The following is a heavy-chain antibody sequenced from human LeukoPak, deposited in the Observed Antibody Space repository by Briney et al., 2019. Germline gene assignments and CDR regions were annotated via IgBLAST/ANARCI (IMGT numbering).Heavy chain of an antibody. Sequence: PGGSLRLSCAASGFTFSSYAMSWVRQAPGKGLEWVSAISGSGGSTYYADSVKGRFTISRDNSKNTLYLQMNSLRAEDTAVYYCAKEGRRCSGGSCGYYYYYGMDVWGQGTTVTVSS. CDR3: AKEGRRCSGGSCGYYYYYGMDV. CDR1: GFTFSSYA. CDR2: ISGSGGST. D-gene: IGHD2-15*01. J-gene: IGHJ6*02. V-gene: IGHV3-23*01.